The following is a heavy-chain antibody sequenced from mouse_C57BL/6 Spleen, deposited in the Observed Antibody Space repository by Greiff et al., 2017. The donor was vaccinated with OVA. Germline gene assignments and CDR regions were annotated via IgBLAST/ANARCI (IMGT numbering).Heavy chain of an antibody. CDR3: AKPTGFAY. CDR2: ISSGSSTI. V-gene: IGHV5-17*01. J-gene: IGHJ3*01. D-gene: IGHD4-1*02. Sequence: DVMLVESGGGLVKPGGSLKLSCAASGFTFSDYGMHWVRQAPEKGLEWVAYISSGSSTIYYADTVKGRFTISRDNAKNTLFLQMTSLRSEDTAMYYCAKPTGFAYWGQGTLVTVSA. CDR1: GFTFSDYG.